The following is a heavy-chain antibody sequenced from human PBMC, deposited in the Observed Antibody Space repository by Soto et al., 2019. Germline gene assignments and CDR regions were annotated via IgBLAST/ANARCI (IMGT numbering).Heavy chain of an antibody. V-gene: IGHV4-59*01. CDR1: GGSISSYY. CDR3: ARGRITDDAFDI. Sequence: SETLSLTCTVSGGSISSYYWSWIRQPPGKGLEWIGYIYYSGSTNYNPSLKSRVTISVDTSKNQFSLKLSSVTAADTAVYYCARGRITDDAFDIWGQGTMVTVSS. J-gene: IGHJ3*02. CDR2: IYYSGST. D-gene: IGHD3-16*01.